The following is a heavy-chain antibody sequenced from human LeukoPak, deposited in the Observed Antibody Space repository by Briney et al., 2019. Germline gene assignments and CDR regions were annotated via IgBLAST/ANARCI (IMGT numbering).Heavy chain of an antibody. CDR3: AKDIFVDSSGYLVRAFYNYALDV. CDR1: GFTFDDYA. J-gene: IGHJ6*02. D-gene: IGHD3-22*01. Sequence: PGGSLRLSCAASGFTFDDYAMHWVRQAPGKGLEWVSGISWNSGSIGYADSVKGRFTISRDNSKNTLYLQMINLRAEDTAVYYCAKDIFVDSSGYLVRAFYNYALDVWGQGTTVTVSS. CDR2: ISWNSGSI. V-gene: IGHV3-9*01.